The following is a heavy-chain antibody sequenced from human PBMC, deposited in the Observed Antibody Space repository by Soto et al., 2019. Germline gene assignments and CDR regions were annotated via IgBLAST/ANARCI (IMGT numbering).Heavy chain of an antibody. J-gene: IGHJ6*02. Sequence: KTGGSLRLSCAASGFTFSSYSMNWVRQAPGKGLEWVSSISSSSSYIYYADSVKGRFTISRDNAKNSLYLQMNSLRAEDTAVYYCARDRGKGSSSVYYYYGMDVWGQGTTVTVSS. CDR1: GFTFSSYS. CDR2: ISSSSSYI. D-gene: IGHD6-6*01. CDR3: ARDRGKGSSSVYYYYGMDV. V-gene: IGHV3-21*01.